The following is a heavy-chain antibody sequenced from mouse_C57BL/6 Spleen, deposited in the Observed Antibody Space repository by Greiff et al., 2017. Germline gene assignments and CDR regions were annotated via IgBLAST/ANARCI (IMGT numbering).Heavy chain of an antibody. V-gene: IGHV10-3*01. CDR3: VRDGYYYGSSTGYCDY. D-gene: IGHD1-1*01. CDR1: GFTFNTYA. J-gene: IGHJ2*01. Sequence: DVHLVEPGGGLVQPKGSLKLSCAASGFTFNTYAMHWVRQAPGKGLEWVARIRSKSSNYATYYADSVKDRFTISRDDSQSMLYLQMNNLKTEDTAMCYCVRDGYYYGSSTGYCDYWGQGTTLTVYS. CDR2: IRSKSSNYAT.